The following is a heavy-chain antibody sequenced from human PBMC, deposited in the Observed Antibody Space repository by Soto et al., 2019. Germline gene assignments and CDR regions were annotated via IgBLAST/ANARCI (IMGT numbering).Heavy chain of an antibody. J-gene: IGHJ4*02. Sequence: GGSLRLSCAASGFTFSSYAMTWVRQAPGKGLDWVSAISADGGSPYYAGSVKGRFTISRDNSKNTLYLQMNSLRAEDTAVYYCAKRMDCSATSCWGIDYWGQGTLGTGSS. CDR1: GFTFSSYA. CDR3: AKRMDCSATSCWGIDY. D-gene: IGHD2-2*01. CDR2: ISADGGSP. V-gene: IGHV3-23*01.